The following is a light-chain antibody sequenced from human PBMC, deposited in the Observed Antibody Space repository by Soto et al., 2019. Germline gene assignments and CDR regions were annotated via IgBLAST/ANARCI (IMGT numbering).Light chain of an antibody. Sequence: QSALTQPASVSGSPGQSITISCTGTSSDVGGYNFVSWYQQHPGKAPKLMISGVSNRPSGVSNRFSGSKSGNTASLTISGLQAADEADYYCSLYTSENTYVFGTGTKLTVL. CDR1: SSDVGGYNF. J-gene: IGLJ1*01. CDR3: SLYTSENTYV. V-gene: IGLV2-14*01. CDR2: GVS.